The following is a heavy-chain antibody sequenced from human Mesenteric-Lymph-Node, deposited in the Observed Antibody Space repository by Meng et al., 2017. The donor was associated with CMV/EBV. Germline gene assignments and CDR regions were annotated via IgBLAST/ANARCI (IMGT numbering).Heavy chain of an antibody. CDR2: IIPIFGTA. D-gene: IGHD2-2*01. CDR3: ARDDIVVVPAATGRKYYYYGMDV. CDR1: GGTFSSYA. V-gene: IGHV1-69*05. J-gene: IGHJ6*02. Sequence: SVKVSCKASGGTFSSYAISWVRQAPGQGLEWMGGIIPIFGTANYAQKFQGRVTITTDESTSTAYMELSSLRSEDTAVYYCARDDIVVVPAATGRKYYYYGMDVWGQGTTVTVSS.